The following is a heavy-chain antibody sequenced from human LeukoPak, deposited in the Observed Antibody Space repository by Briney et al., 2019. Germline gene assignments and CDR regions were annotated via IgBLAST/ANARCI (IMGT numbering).Heavy chain of an antibody. J-gene: IGHJ4*02. CDR1: GGSISSGSYY. CDR3: ARVGYGGDYYFDY. CDR2: IYTSGST. V-gene: IGHV4-61*02. D-gene: IGHD2-21*01. Sequence: PSQTLSLTCTVSGGSISSGSYYWSWIRQPAGKGLEWIGRIYTSGSTNYNPSLKSRVTMSVDTSKNQFSLKLSSVTAADTAVYYCARVGYGGDYYFDYWGQGTLVTVSS.